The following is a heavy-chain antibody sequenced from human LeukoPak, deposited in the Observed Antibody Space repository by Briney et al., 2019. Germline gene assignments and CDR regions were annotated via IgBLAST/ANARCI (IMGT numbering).Heavy chain of an antibody. CDR3: ARAGGGPTTLYWYFDL. Sequence: GGSLRLSCAASGFTFDDYGMSWVRQAPGKGLEWVAVISYDGSNKYYADSVKGRFTISRDDSKNTLYLQMNSLRAEDTAVYYCARAGGGPTTLYWYFDLWGRGTLVTVSS. CDR1: GFTFDDYG. J-gene: IGHJ2*01. D-gene: IGHD1-7*01. CDR2: ISYDGSNK. V-gene: IGHV3-30*03.